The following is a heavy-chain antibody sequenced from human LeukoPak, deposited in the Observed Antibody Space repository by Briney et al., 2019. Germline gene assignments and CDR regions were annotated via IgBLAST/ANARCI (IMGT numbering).Heavy chain of an antibody. CDR3: AREVNSGSLWFDP. Sequence: GGSLRLSCAASGFTFSSYSMNWVRQAPGKGLEWVSSISSSSSYIYYADSVKGRFTISRDNAKNSLYLQMNSLRAEDTAVYYCAREVNSGSLWFDPWGQGTLVTVSS. D-gene: IGHD6-19*01. CDR1: GFTFSSYS. J-gene: IGHJ5*02. V-gene: IGHV3-21*01. CDR2: ISSSSSYI.